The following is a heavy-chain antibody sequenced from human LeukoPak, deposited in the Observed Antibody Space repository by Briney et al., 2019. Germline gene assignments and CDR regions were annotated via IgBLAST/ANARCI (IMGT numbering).Heavy chain of an antibody. Sequence: PWGTLSLTCSVSADSISDYYWRWIRQPPGKGLEWVGYIYNSGSTNYNPSLSSRVTISVDYSKKKFSLKVSSVTAADTAVYYCARDLGGTKRAFDYWGQGTLVTVSS. CDR2: IYNSGST. J-gene: IGHJ4*02. CDR1: ADSISDYY. V-gene: IGHV4-59*01. D-gene: IGHD2-8*01. CDR3: ARDLGGTKRAFDY.